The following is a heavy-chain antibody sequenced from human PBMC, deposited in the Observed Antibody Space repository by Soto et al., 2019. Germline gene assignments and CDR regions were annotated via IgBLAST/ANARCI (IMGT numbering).Heavy chain of an antibody. CDR1: GYTFTGYY. J-gene: IGHJ6*02. CDR3: ASSYYDFWSGYHYYGMDV. Sequence: ASVKVSCKASGYTFTGYYMHWVRQAPGQGLEWMGWINPNSGGTNYAQKFQGWVTMTRDTSISTAYMELSRLRSDDTAVYYCASSYYDFWSGYHYYGMDVWGQGTTVTVSS. CDR2: INPNSGGT. D-gene: IGHD3-3*01. V-gene: IGHV1-2*04.